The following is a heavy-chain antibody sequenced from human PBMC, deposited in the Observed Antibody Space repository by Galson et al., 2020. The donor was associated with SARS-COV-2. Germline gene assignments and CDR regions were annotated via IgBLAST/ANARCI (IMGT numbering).Heavy chain of an antibody. V-gene: IGHV3-48*03. D-gene: IGHD6-13*01. CDR1: GFTFSSNE. CDR3: ARSGISESFDY. Sequence: GGSLRLSCAASGFTFSSNEMNWVRHTPGKGLEWLSYISGRGDTIYYAGSVKGRFTISRDNAKNSLYLQMNSLRSEDTALYYCARSGISESFDYWGQGTLVTVSS. CDR2: ISGRGDTI. J-gene: IGHJ4*02.